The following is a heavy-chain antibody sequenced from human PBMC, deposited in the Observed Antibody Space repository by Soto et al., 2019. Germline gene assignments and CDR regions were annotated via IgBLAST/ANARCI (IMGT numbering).Heavy chain of an antibody. CDR3: AKEEIFGVVTDTYYFDY. D-gene: IGHD3-3*01. J-gene: IGHJ4*02. CDR1: GFTFIRYG. V-gene: IGHV3-30*18. CDR2: ISYDGSNK. Sequence: PGGAQRLSCAASGFTFIRYGIHWVRQAPGKGLEWVAVISYDGSNKYYADSVKGRFTISRDNSKNTLYLQMDSLRAEDTAVYYCAKEEIFGVVTDTYYFDYWGQGTLVTVSS.